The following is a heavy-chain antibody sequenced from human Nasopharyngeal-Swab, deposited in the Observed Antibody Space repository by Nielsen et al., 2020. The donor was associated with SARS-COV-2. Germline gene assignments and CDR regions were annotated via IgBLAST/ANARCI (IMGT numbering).Heavy chain of an antibody. CDR3: ARTGRAVTLRNQRGWFDP. D-gene: IGHD1-14*01. CDR1: GYSISSGYY. J-gene: IGHJ5*02. Sequence: SETLSLTCTVSGYSISSGYYWGWIRQPPGKGLEWIGSIYHSGSTYYNPSLKSRVTISVDTSKNQFSLKLSSVTAADTAVYYCARTGRAVTLRNQRGWFDPWGQGTLVTVSS. V-gene: IGHV4-38-2*02. CDR2: IYHSGST.